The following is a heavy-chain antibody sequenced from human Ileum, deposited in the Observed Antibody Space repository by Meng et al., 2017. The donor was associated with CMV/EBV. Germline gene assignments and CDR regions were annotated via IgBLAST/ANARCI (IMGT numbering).Heavy chain of an antibody. CDR1: GGSSSGYY. V-gene: IGHV4-34*01. J-gene: IGHJ6*02. CDR2: VNHSGST. D-gene: IGHD3-9*01. CDR3: AREENFDWFQPCYGMDV. Sequence: CAVYGGSSSGYYWNWIRQPPGKGLECLGEVNHSGSTNYNPSLKSRVTISVDTSKNQFSLKLSSVTAADTAVYYCAREENFDWFQPCYGMDVWGQGTTVTVSS.